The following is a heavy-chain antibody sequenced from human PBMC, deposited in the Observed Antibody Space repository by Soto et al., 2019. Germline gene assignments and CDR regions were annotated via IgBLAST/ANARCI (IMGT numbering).Heavy chain of an antibody. D-gene: IGHD3-3*01. V-gene: IGHV3-30-3*01. CDR3: AGGGENKFWSGFPDY. Sequence: QVHLVEAGGGVVQPGKSLRLSCAASGFTFSRFAINWVRQTPGKGLEWVAVVSYDASNKMYADSVKGRFTISRDNFRNMLLLQMSSLSAEDTAIYYCAGGGENKFWSGFPDYWGPGTLVTVSS. CDR1: GFTFSRFA. CDR2: VSYDASNK. J-gene: IGHJ4*02.